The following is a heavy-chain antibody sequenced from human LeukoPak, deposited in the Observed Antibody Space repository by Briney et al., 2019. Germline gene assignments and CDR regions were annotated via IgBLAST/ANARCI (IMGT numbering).Heavy chain of an antibody. CDR1: GGTFSSYA. V-gene: IGHV1-69*13. Sequence: ASVKVYCKASGGTFSSYAISWVRQAPGQGLEWMGGIIPIFGTANYAQKFQDRVTITADESTSTAYMELSSLRSEDTAVYYCARDRLGDTAMGYFDYWGQGTLVTVSS. J-gene: IGHJ4*02. CDR3: ARDRLGDTAMGYFDY. CDR2: IIPIFGTA. D-gene: IGHD5-18*01.